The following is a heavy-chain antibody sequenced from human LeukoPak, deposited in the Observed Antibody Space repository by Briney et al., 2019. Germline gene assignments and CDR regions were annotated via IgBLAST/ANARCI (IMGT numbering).Heavy chain of an antibody. J-gene: IGHJ4*02. D-gene: IGHD7-27*01. CDR2: MSPNSGDT. V-gene: IGHV1-8*01. Sequence: ASVKVSCTASGYTFTSYDFNWVRQATGQRPEWMGWMSPNSGDTGYAQKFQDRVTMTRNTSTSTAYMELSSLRSDDTAVYYCARGPPNWGYDYWGPGTLVTVSS. CDR1: GYTFTSYD. CDR3: ARGPPNWGYDY.